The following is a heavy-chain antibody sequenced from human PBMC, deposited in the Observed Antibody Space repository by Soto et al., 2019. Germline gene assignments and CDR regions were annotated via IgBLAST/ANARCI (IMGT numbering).Heavy chain of an antibody. D-gene: IGHD4-17*01. J-gene: IGHJ4*02. CDR1: GGSISSGGYC. CDR2: IYHSGST. Sequence: SETLSLTCAGSGGSISSGGYCWSWIRQPPGKGLEWIGYIYHSGSTYYNPSLKSRVTISVDRSKNQVSLKLSSVTAADTAVYYCARGMTTVTTFDYWGQGTLVTVSS. CDR3: ARGMTTVTTFDY. V-gene: IGHV4-30-2*01.